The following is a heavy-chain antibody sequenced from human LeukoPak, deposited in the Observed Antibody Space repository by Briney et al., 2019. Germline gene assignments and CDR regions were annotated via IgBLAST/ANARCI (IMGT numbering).Heavy chain of an antibody. CDR2: IRYDGSNK. V-gene: IGHV3-30*02. D-gene: IGHD5-18*01. J-gene: IGHJ4*02. CDR1: GFTFSSYG. CDR3: AKVAGYSYVGVYYFDY. Sequence: GGSLRLSCAASGFTFSSYGMHWVRQAPGKGLEWVAFIRYDGSNKYYADSVKGRFTISRDNSKNTLYLQMNSLRAEDTAVYYCAKVAGYSYVGVYYFDYWGQGTLVTVSS.